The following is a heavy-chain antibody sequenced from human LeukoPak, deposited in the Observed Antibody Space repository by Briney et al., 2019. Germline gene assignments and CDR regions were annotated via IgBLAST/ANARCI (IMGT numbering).Heavy chain of an antibody. Sequence: PGGSLRLSCAASGFTFSSYGMHWVRQAPGKGLGWVAFIRYDGSNKYYADSVKGRFTISRDNSKNTLYLQMNSLRAEDTAVYYCAKDLVGLLAGRRLTFDYWGQGTLVTVSS. D-gene: IGHD2-15*01. J-gene: IGHJ4*02. CDR3: AKDLVGLLAGRRLTFDY. CDR1: GFTFSSYG. V-gene: IGHV3-30*02. CDR2: IRYDGSNK.